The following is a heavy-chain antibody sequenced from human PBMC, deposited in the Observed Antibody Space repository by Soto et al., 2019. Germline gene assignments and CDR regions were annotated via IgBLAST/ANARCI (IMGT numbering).Heavy chain of an antibody. J-gene: IGHJ4*02. Sequence: SETMSLTCTVSGGSISSGVYYWSWIRQHPGKGLEWIGYIYYSGSTYYNPSLKSRVTISVDTSKNQFSLKLSSVTAADTAVYYCARDPIAVATSFDYWGQGTLVTVSS. V-gene: IGHV4-31*03. CDR1: GGSISSGVYY. CDR2: IYYSGST. D-gene: IGHD6-19*01. CDR3: ARDPIAVATSFDY.